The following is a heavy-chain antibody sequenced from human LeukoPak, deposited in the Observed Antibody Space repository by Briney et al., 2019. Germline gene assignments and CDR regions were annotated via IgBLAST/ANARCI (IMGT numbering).Heavy chain of an antibody. J-gene: IGHJ4*02. V-gene: IGHV4-4*07. CDR2: IYSSGST. D-gene: IGHD1-26*01. CDR3: ARDRVGAMDFDY. Sequence: SETLSLTCSVSGGSISSYHWSWIRQPAGKGLEWIGRIYSSGSTNYNPSLKSRVAISGDKSKNQLSLKLSSVTAADTAVYYCARDRVGAMDFDYWGQGTLVTVSS. CDR1: GGSISSYH.